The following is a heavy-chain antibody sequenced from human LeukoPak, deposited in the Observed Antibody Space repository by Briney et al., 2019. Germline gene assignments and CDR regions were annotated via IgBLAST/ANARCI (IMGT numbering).Heavy chain of an antibody. J-gene: IGHJ4*02. CDR2: ISSSSTSTI. V-gene: IGHV3-48*01. CDR1: GFNFITYS. D-gene: IGHD3-22*01. Sequence: GGSLRLSCAASGFNFITYSLNWVRQAPGKGLEWVSYISSSSTSTIYYADSVKGRFTISRDNGKNSLDLQMNSLRAEDTAVYYRARDRGSSGYQFDYWGQGTLVTVSS. CDR3: ARDRGSSGYQFDY.